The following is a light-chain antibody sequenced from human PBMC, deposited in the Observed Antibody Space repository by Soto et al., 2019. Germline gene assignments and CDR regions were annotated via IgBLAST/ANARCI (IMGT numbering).Light chain of an antibody. Sequence: EIVMTQSPATLSVSPGERVTLSCRASQSVSSDLGWYQQKPGQAPRLLIYGASTRATGTPARFSGSGSGTEFTLTISSLQSEDFAVYYCQQYNKWPLTFGGGTKVEIK. CDR1: QSVSSD. CDR3: QQYNKWPLT. CDR2: GAS. V-gene: IGKV3-15*01. J-gene: IGKJ4*01.